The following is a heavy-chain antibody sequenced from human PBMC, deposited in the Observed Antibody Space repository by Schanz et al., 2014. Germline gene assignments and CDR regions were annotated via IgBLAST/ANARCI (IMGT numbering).Heavy chain of an antibody. D-gene: IGHD5-18*01. CDR1: GFSFSIFA. Sequence: EVQLLESGGGLVQPGGSLRLSCAASGFSFSIFAMTWVRQAPGQGLEWVSTISGSGGDTYPADSVKGRFTISRDNSNNTLYLKRISLRAEDTDVYYCAKYGGGYSYGVVEYWGQGILVTVSS. CDR3: AKYGGGYSYGVVEY. J-gene: IGHJ4*02. V-gene: IGHV3-23*01. CDR2: ISGSGGDT.